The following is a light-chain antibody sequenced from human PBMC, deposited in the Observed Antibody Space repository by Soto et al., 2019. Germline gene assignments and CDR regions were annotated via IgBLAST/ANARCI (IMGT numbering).Light chain of an antibody. CDR2: GAS. CDR3: HQYATSPYT. V-gene: IGKV3-20*01. CDR1: QSLTNDF. J-gene: IGKJ2*01. Sequence: DIVLTQSPGTLSLSPGEGATLSCRASQSLTNDFLAWYQQKPGQAPRLLIYGASRRATGIPDRFSGSGSGTDFTLTISRLEPEDFAVYFCHQYATSPYTFGQGTTLEIK.